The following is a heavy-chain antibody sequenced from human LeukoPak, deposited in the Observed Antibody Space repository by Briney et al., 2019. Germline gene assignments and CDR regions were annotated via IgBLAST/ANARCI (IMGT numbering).Heavy chain of an antibody. D-gene: IGHD1-26*01. CDR2: SYRGGST. J-gene: IGHJ4*02. V-gene: IGHV3-53*01. Sequence: GGSLRLSCAASGFTVSSSYMSWGRQAPGKGLEWGSVSYRGGSTYYADSVKGRFSISRDNSKNTLYLQMNSLRAEDTAVYYCARDVYTGRYYLDYWGQGTLVTVSS. CDR1: GFTVSSSY. CDR3: ARDVYTGRYYLDY.